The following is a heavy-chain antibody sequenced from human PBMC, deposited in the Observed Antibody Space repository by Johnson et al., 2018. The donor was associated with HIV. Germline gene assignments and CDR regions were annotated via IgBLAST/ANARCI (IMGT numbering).Heavy chain of an antibody. D-gene: IGHD6-13*01. J-gene: IGHJ3*02. CDR1: GFTFSNAW. CDR3: ARARYTSDWYLYDAFDI. Sequence: VHLVESGGGVVQPGRSLRLSCAASGFTFSNAWMSWVRQAPGKGLEYVSGVSSNGGKTYYANSVKGRFTISRDNSKNTLYLQMGSLRTEDMAVYHCARARYTSDWYLYDAFDIWGQGTMVTVSS. V-gene: IGHV3-64*01. CDR2: VSSNGGKT.